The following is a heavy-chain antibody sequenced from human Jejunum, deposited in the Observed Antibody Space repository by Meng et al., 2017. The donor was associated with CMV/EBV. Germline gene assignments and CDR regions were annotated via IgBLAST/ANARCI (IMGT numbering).Heavy chain of an antibody. Sequence: SYYWTWIRQPPGKGLEWIGYVYYSGTTKYNPSLKGRVTMSVDTSTNQFSLKLSSVTAADTAVYYCASGGIYDFWSGYYTGQTWFDPWGQGTLVTVSS. CDR2: VYYSGTT. J-gene: IGHJ5*02. CDR3: ASGGIYDFWSGYYTGQTWFDP. D-gene: IGHD3-3*01. V-gene: IGHV4-59*01. CDR1: SYY.